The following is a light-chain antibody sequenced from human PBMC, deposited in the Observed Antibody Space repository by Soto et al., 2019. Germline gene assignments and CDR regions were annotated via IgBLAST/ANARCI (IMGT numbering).Light chain of an antibody. V-gene: IGKV1-5*01. CDR2: DTS. CDR1: QSISNW. J-gene: IGKJ4*01. Sequence: DIQMTQSPSTLSASVGDRVTITYRASQSISNWLAWYQQKPGKAPKLLNYDTSSLESGVPSSFSGSGSATEFTLSISSLQPDDFATYYCKQYNSYSLTFGGGTKVEIK. CDR3: KQYNSYSLT.